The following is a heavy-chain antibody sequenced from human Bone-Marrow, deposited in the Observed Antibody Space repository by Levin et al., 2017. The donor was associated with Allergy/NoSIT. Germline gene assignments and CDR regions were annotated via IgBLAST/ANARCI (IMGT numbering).Heavy chain of an antibody. CDR3: AREGVLSFGDYYGLDV. D-gene: IGHD2-15*01. J-gene: IGHJ6*02. CDR2: IYTNGTT. V-gene: IGHV4-4*07. Sequence: SETLSLTCTVSGGSISSYYWSWIRQSAGKRLEWLGHIYTNGTTQYNPSLKSRVTMSVDTFKHQFSLRLRSATAADTAIYFCAREGVLSFGDYYGLDVWGQGTTVTVSS. CDR1: GGSISSYY.